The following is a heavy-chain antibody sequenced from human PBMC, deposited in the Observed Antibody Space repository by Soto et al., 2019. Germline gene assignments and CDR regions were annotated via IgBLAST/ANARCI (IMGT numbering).Heavy chain of an antibody. D-gene: IGHD2-15*01. CDR1: GFTFGDYD. CDR2: IRRKVSGGTT. Sequence: EVQLVESGGGLVQPGRSLRLSCTASGFTFGDYDMSWFRQAPGKGLEWVGFIRRKVSGGTTEYAASVKGRFTLSRDDSKSIAYLQMNSLKTADTAVYYCTRHFSGSGGWGQGTLVTVSS. V-gene: IGHV3-49*03. CDR3: TRHFSGSGG. J-gene: IGHJ4*02.